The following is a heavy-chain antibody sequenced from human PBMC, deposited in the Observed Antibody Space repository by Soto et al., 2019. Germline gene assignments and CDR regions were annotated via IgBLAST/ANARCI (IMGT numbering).Heavy chain of an antibody. Sequence: QVQLVQSGAEVKKPGASVKVSCKASGYTFTSYAMHWVRQAPGQGLEWMGWINAGNGNTKYSPKFQGSVTITRDTSASTAYMELSSLGSEDTAVYYCSRGYGGPIGWFDPWGQGTLVTVSS. CDR2: INAGNGNT. D-gene: IGHD3-16*01. CDR3: SRGYGGPIGWFDP. J-gene: IGHJ5*02. V-gene: IGHV1-3*01. CDR1: GYTFTSYA.